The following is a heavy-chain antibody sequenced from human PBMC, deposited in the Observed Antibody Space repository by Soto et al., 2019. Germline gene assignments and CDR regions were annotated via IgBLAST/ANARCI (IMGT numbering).Heavy chain of an antibody. Sequence: SETLSLTCTVSGGPISSSSYYWGWTRHPPGKGLEWIGSIYYSGSTYYNPSLKSRVTISVDTSKNQFSLKLTSVTAADAALYYCARDFFDSSDYTTNWFDPWGQGTLVTVS. CDR1: GGPISSSSYY. D-gene: IGHD3-22*01. CDR3: ARDFFDSSDYTTNWFDP. V-gene: IGHV4-39*01. J-gene: IGHJ5*02. CDR2: IYYSGST.